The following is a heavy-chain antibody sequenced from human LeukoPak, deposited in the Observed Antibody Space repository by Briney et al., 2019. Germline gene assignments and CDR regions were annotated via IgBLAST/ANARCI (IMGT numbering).Heavy chain of an antibody. D-gene: IGHD3-22*01. CDR1: GYTFTSYG. J-gene: IGHJ4*02. V-gene: IGHV1-18*01. CDR2: ISAYNGNT. Sequence: GASVKVSCKASGYTFTSYGISWVRQAPGQGLEWMGWISAYNGNTNYAQKLQGRVTMTADTSTSTAYMELRSLRSDGTAVYYCARDSITMIVVVPDYWGQGTLVTVSS. CDR3: ARDSITMIVVVPDY.